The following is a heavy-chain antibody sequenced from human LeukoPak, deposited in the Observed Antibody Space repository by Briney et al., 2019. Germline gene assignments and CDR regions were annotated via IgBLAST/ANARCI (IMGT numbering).Heavy chain of an antibody. V-gene: IGHV3-7*01. CDR1: GFTFSSYW. J-gene: IGHJ4*02. CDR3: ARLKLLWSNYFDY. Sequence: GGSLRLSCAASGFTFSSYWMSWVRPAPGQGLEWVANIREDGSEKYYEDSVKGRFTISRDNAKNSLYLQMNSLRAEDTAVYYCARLKLLWSNYFDYWGQGTLVTVSS. D-gene: IGHD2-2*01. CDR2: IREDGSEK.